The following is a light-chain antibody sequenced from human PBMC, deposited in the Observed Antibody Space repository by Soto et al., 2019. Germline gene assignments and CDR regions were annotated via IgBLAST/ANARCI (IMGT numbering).Light chain of an antibody. CDR3: CSYAGSPYV. J-gene: IGLJ1*01. Sequence: QSALTQPRSVSGSPGQSVAISCTGTSSDVGGYNYVSWFQQHPGKTPKVIIYDVSKRPSGVPDRFSGSKSGNTASLTISGLQTEYEADYYCCSYAGSPYVFGTGTKLTVL. V-gene: IGLV2-11*01. CDR2: DVS. CDR1: SSDVGGYNY.